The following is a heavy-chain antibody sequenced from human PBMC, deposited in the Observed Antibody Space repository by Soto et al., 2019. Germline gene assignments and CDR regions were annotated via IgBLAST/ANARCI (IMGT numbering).Heavy chain of an antibody. V-gene: IGHV6-1*01. CDR3: ARSVRANMVRLFDS. D-gene: IGHD3-10*01. J-gene: IGHJ4*02. Sequence: PSQTLSLTCAISGDSVSSNSVAWHWIRQSPSRGLEWLGRTKYRSKWYNDYAVSVESRITINSDTSKNQFSLQLNSVTPEDTAVYYCARSVRANMVRLFDSWGQGTLVTVSS. CDR1: GDSVSSNSVA. CDR2: TKYRSKWYN.